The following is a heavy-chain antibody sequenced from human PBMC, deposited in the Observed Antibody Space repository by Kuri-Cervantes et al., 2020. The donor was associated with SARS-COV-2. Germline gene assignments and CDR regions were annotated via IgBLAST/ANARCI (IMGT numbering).Heavy chain of an antibody. J-gene: IGHJ4*02. D-gene: IGHD5-18*01. Sequence: SETLSLTCTVSGGSISSGGYYWSWIRQPPGKGLEWIGYIYHSGSTYYNPSLKSRVTISVDRSKNQFSLKLSSVTAADTAVYYCARVGYSSGRHDYWGQGNLVTVSS. CDR3: ARVGYSSGRHDY. V-gene: IGHV4-30-2*01. CDR1: GGSISSGGYY. CDR2: IYHSGST.